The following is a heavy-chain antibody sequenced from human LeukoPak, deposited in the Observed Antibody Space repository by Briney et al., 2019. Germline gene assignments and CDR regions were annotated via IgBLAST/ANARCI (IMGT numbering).Heavy chain of an antibody. CDR3: AKDLSSGRGIFDY. J-gene: IGHJ4*02. CDR1: GFTFDDYA. V-gene: IGHV3-9*01. Sequence: GGSLRLSCAASGFTFDDYAMHWVRQAPGKGLEWVSGISWNSGSIGYADSVKGRFTISRDNAKNSLYLQMNGLRAEDTALYYCAKDLSSGRGIFDYWGQGTLVTVSS. CDR2: ISWNSGSI. D-gene: IGHD6-19*01.